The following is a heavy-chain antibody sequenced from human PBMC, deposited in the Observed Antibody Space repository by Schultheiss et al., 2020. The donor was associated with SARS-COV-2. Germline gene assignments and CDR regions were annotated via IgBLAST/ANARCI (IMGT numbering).Heavy chain of an antibody. J-gene: IGHJ6*04. V-gene: IGHV4-39*07. D-gene: IGHD3-3*01. Sequence: SETLSLTCTVSGGSISSGGYYWSWIRQPPGKGLEWIGEINHSGSTNYNPSLKSRVTMSVDTSKNQFSLKLSSVTAADTAVYYCARGQHPSGSSVWGKGTTVTVSS. CDR1: GGSISSGGYY. CDR2: INHSGST. CDR3: ARGQHPSGSSV.